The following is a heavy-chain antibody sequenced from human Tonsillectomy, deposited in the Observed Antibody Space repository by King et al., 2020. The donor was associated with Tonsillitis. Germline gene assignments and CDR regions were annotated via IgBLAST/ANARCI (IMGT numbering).Heavy chain of an antibody. CDR1: GITFRPYA. D-gene: IGHD3-10*01. V-gene: IGHV3-23*04. J-gene: IGHJ4*02. CDR3: AKAKEPKSAITSFXY. Sequence: VQLVESGGGLVPPGGSLRLSCVASGITFRPYAVNWVRRAPGKGLEWVSAIAGTGISTYYANSVKDRFSISRDNSKNTVTLEMNSLRVEDTAMYFCAKAKEPKSAITSFXYWGQGTLVTVSS. CDR2: IAGTGIST.